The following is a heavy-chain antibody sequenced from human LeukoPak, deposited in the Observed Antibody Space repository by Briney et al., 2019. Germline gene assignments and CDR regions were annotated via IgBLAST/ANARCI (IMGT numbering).Heavy chain of an antibody. Sequence: ASVKVSCKASRGTFSSYAISWVRQAPGQGLEWMGEIIPIFGTANSAQKFQGRVTISADESTSTVYMELSSLRSEDTAVYYCARDLTMVRGARYRPYNWFGPWGQGTLVTVSS. D-gene: IGHD3-10*01. CDR1: RGTFSSYA. CDR2: IIPIFGTA. J-gene: IGHJ5*02. V-gene: IGHV1-69*13. CDR3: ARDLTMVRGARYRPYNWFGP.